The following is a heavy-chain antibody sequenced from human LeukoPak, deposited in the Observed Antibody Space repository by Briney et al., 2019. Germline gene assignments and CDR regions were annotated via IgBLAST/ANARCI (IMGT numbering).Heavy chain of an antibody. CDR1: GGSFSGYY. D-gene: IGHD2-2*01. J-gene: IGHJ5*02. CDR2: INHSGST. Sequence: SETLSLTCAVYGGSFSGYYWSWIRQPPGKGLEWIGEINHSGSTNYNPSLKSRVTISVDTSKNQFSLKLSSVTAADTAVYYCARHREDIVVVPAATVGWFDPWGQGTLVTVSS. V-gene: IGHV4-34*01. CDR3: ARHREDIVVVPAATVGWFDP.